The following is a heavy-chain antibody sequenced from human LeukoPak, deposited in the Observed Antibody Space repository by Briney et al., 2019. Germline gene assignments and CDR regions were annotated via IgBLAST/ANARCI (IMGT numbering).Heavy chain of an antibody. J-gene: IGHJ4*02. D-gene: IGHD3-3*01. CDR1: GGSISSSSYY. CDR2: IYYSGST. V-gene: IGHV4-39*07. Sequence: SETLSLTCTVSGGSISSSSYYWGWIRQPPGKGLEWIGSIYYSGSTYYNPSLKSRVTISVDTSKNQFSLKLSSVTAADTAVYYCASWNYDFWSGYYTPGYFDYWGQGTLVTVSS. CDR3: ASWNYDFWSGYYTPGYFDY.